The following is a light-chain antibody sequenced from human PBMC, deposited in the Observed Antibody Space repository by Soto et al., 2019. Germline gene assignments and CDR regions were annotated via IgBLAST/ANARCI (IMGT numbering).Light chain of an antibody. CDR2: DVS. Sequence: QSALTQPASVSGSPGQSITISCTGTSSDVGGYNYVPWYQHHPGKAPKLIIFDVSNRPSGISNRFSGSKSGNTASLTISGLQAEDEADYYCISYTSSSPYVFGTGTKVTVL. J-gene: IGLJ1*01. V-gene: IGLV2-14*03. CDR1: SSDVGGYNY. CDR3: ISYTSSSPYV.